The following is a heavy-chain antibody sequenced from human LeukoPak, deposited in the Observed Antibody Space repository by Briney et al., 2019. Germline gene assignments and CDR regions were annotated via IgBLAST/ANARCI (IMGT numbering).Heavy chain of an antibody. CDR3: ASSVAGPDY. D-gene: IGHD6-19*01. CDR2: ISSSGSTI. CDR1: GFTFSSYS. Sequence: GGSLRLSCAASGFTFSSYSMNWVRQAPGKGLEWVSSISSSGSTIYYADSVKGRSTISRDSAKNSLYLQMNSLRAEDTAVYYCASSVAGPDYWGQGTLVTVSS. J-gene: IGHJ4*02. V-gene: IGHV3-21*04.